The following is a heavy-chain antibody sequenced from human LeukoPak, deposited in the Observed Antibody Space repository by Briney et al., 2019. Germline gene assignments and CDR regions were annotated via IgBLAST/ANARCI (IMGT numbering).Heavy chain of an antibody. CDR3: AKALWIQLWLSNNEYNWFDP. CDR1: GFTFSSYW. V-gene: IGHV3-74*01. J-gene: IGHJ5*02. CDR2: INSDGSST. Sequence: GGSLRLSCAASGFTFSSYWMHWVRQAPGMGLVWVSRINSDGSSTSYADSVKGRFTISRDNSKNTLYLQMNSLRAEDTAVYYCAKALWIQLWLSNNEYNWFDPWGQGTLVTVSS. D-gene: IGHD5-18*01.